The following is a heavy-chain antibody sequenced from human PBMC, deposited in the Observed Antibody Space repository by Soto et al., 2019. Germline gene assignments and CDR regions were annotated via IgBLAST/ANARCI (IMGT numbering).Heavy chain of an antibody. Sequence: GGSLRLSCAASGFTFTDHYMSWIRQAPGKGLECLSYISPSSSDISYADSVKGRFTISRDNARNSLYLQMNSLRADDTAIYYCARTARRLDYWGQGTLVTVSS. D-gene: IGHD6-6*01. CDR1: GFTFTDHY. CDR3: ARTARRLDY. CDR2: ISPSSSDI. J-gene: IGHJ4*02. V-gene: IGHV3-11*01.